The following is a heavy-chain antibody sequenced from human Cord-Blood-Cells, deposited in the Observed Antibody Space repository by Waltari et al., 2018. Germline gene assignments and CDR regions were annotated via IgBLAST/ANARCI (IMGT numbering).Heavy chain of an antibody. CDR1: GYTFTSYA. CDR3: AREYSSSSAFDI. CDR2: INAGNGNT. D-gene: IGHD6-6*01. Sequence: QVQLVQSGAEVKKPGASVKVSCKASGYTFTSYAMHWVRQAPGQRLEWMGWINAGNGNTKYSQKFQGRVTITRDTSASTAYMEPSSLRSEDTAVYYCAREYSSSSAFDIWGQGTMVTVSS. V-gene: IGHV1-3*01. J-gene: IGHJ3*02.